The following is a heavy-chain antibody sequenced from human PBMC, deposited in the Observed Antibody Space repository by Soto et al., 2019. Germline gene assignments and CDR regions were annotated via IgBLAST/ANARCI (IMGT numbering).Heavy chain of an antibody. CDR1: GFTVSSNY. Sequence: QPGGSLRLSCAASGFTVSSNYMSWVRQAPGKGLEWVSVIYSGGSTYYADSVKGRFTISRDNSKNTLYLQMNSLRAEDTAVYYCARDQLAPTYYYYGMDVWGQGTTVTVSS. CDR3: ARDQLAPTYYYYGMDV. V-gene: IGHV3-53*01. J-gene: IGHJ6*02. CDR2: IYSGGST.